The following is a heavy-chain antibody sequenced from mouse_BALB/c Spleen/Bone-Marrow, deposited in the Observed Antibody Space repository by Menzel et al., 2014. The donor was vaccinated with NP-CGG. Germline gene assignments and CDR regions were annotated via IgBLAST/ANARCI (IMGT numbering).Heavy chain of an antibody. D-gene: IGHD1-1*01. CDR3: VSYYYGSSGFAY. CDR2: IDPANGNT. CDR1: GFNIKDTY. V-gene: IGHV14-3*02. J-gene: IGHJ3*01. Sequence: EVQRVESGAELVKPGASVKLSCTASGFNIKDTYMHWVKQRPEQGLEWIGRIDPANGNTKYDPKFQGKATITADTSSNTACLQLSSLTSEDTAVYYCVSYYYGSSGFAYWGQGTLVTVSA.